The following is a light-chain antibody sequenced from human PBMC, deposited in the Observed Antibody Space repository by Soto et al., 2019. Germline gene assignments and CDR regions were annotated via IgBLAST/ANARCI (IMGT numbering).Light chain of an antibody. V-gene: IGKV3-20*01. CDR1: QSVSSSY. CDR2: GAS. Sequence: EIALTQSPGTLSLSPGERATLSCRASQSVSSSYLAWYQHKPGQAPRLLIYGASSRATRIPDRFSGSGSGTDFTLTISRLEPEDFAVYYCQQYGSSPHTFGQGTKLEIK. J-gene: IGKJ2*01. CDR3: QQYGSSPHT.